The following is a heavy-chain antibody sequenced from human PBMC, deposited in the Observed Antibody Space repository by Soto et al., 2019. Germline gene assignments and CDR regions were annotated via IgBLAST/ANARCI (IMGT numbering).Heavy chain of an antibody. D-gene: IGHD3-3*01. Sequence: WGSLRLSCAASGFTFSSYGMHWVRQAPGKGLEWVAVIWYDGSNKYYADSVKGRFTISRDNSKNTLYLQMNSLRAEDTAVYYCARDKRYYDFWSGYYYGMQVWGQGNTVTVSS. CDR2: IWYDGSNK. CDR3: ARDKRYYDFWSGYYYGMQV. CDR1: GFTFSSYG. J-gene: IGHJ6*02. V-gene: IGHV3-33*01.